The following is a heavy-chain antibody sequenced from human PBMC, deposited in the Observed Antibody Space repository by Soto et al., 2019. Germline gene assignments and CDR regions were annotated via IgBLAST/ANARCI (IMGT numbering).Heavy chain of an antibody. V-gene: IGHV4-31*03. Sequence: QVQLQESGPGLVKSSQTLSLTCTVSGGSISGGGYYWSWIRQHPGKGLEWIGYIYYSGSTYSNPSLKSRVTISVDTSKSQFSLKLSSVTAADTAVYYCASSHCSGGSCCSWYYYYGMDVWGQGTTVTVSS. CDR3: ASSHCSGGSCCSWYYYYGMDV. D-gene: IGHD2-15*01. CDR2: IYYSGST. J-gene: IGHJ6*02. CDR1: GGSISGGGYY.